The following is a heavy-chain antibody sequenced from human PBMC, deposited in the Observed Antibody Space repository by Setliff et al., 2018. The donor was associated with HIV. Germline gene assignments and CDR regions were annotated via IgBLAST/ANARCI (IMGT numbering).Heavy chain of an antibody. CDR3: ARQGGYASPLGS. CDR2: IYSSGNT. J-gene: IGHJ5*02. CDR1: NGSISNYY. V-gene: IGHV4-4*09. D-gene: IGHD2-15*01. Sequence: ASETLSLTCTVSNGSISNYYWTWIRQPPGKGLEWIGYIYSSGNTNYNPSLKSRVTISVDTSKNQFSLKLKSVTAADTAIYYCARQGGYASPLGSWGQGTLVTVSS.